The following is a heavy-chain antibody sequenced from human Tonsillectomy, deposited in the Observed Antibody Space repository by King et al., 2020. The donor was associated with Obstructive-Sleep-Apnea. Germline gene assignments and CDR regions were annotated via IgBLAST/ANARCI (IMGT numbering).Heavy chain of an antibody. J-gene: IGHJ6*02. V-gene: IGHV4-4*02. CDR2: IYHSGST. D-gene: IGHD3-16*01. Sequence: QLRESGPGLVKPSGTLSLTCAVSGGSISSNNWWSWVRQPPGKGLEWIGEIYHSGSTNYNPSLKSRVTISVDKSKNQFSLKLNSMTAADTAVYYCARAGDTYYYGMDVWGQGTTVTVSS. CDR1: GGSISSNNW. CDR3: ARAGDTYYYGMDV.